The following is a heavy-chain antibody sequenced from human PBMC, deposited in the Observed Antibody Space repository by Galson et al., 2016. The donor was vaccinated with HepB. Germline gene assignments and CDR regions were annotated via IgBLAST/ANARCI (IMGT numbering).Heavy chain of an antibody. J-gene: IGHJ1*01. D-gene: IGHD6-13*01. CDR3: AVYSFPIAAAGPARSLQH. CDR2: INSDGSST. CDR1: GFTFSSSW. V-gene: IGHV3-74*01. Sequence: SLRLSCAASGFTFSSSWMHWVRQAPGKGLVWVSRINSDGSSTNYADSVKGRSTISRDNAKNTLYLQRNSLRAEDTAVYYCAVYSFPIAAAGPARSLQHWGQGTLVTVSS.